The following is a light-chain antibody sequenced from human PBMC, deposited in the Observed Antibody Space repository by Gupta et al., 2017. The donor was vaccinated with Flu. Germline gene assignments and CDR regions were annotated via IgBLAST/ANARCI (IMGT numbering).Light chain of an antibody. CDR2: RAS. J-gene: IGKJ1*01. CDR3: QQYNNYSWT. V-gene: IGKV1-5*03. CDR1: QSISRY. Sequence: DIQMTQSPSTLSASVGDRVTITCRASQSISRYLAWYQQKPGKAPKLLIYRASTLESGVPSRFSGSGSGTEFTLTISSLQPDDFAIYYCQQYNNYSWTFGQGTKVEIK.